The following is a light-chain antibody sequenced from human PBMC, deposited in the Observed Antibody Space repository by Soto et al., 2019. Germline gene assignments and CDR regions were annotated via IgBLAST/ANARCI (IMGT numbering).Light chain of an antibody. J-gene: IGKJ2*01. CDR3: QQLNSYPQT. V-gene: IGKV1-9*01. CDR1: QGISSY. Sequence: DIQLTQSPSFLSASVGDRVTITCRASQGISSYLVWYQQKPGKAPKLLIYAASTLQSGVLSRFSGSGSGTEFTLTISSLQPEDFATYYCQQLNSYPQTFGQGTKLEIK. CDR2: AAS.